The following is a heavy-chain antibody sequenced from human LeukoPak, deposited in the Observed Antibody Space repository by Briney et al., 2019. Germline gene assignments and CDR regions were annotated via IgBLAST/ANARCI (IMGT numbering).Heavy chain of an antibody. CDR2: IDHSGTT. Sequence: SETLSLTCTVSSYSISSGYYWGWTRQSPGKGLEWIGSIDHSGTTYYHPSLKSRVTISVDTSKNQFSLKLSSVTAADTAVYFCGRDRPTGYYDYWGQGILVTVSS. J-gene: IGHJ4*02. D-gene: IGHD3-9*01. V-gene: IGHV4-38-2*02. CDR3: GRDRPTGYYDY. CDR1: SYSISSGYY.